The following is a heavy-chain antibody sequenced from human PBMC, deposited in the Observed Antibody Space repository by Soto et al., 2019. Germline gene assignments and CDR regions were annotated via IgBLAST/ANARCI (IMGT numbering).Heavy chain of an antibody. J-gene: IGHJ5*02. CDR1: GGSISSGGYY. CDR3: ARERECSGGSCYSNWFDP. V-gene: IGHV4-31*03. D-gene: IGHD2-15*01. Sequence: QVQLQESGPGLVKPSQTLSLTCTVSGGSISSGGYYWSWIRQHPGKGLEWIGYIYYSGSTYYNPXXKSRVTISVDXYKHQXXLKLSSVTAADTAVYYCARERECSGGSCYSNWFDPWGQGTLVTVSS. CDR2: IYYSGST.